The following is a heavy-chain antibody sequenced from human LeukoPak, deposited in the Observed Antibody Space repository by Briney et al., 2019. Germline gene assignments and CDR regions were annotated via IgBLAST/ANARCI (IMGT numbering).Heavy chain of an antibody. CDR2: INAGNGNS. V-gene: IGHV1-3*01. D-gene: IGHD3-22*01. CDR1: GYTFTSYA. J-gene: IGHJ4*02. CDR3: AREGAVAYYHDSSGYPRY. Sequence: ASVKVSCKASGYTFTSYAMHWVRQAPGQRLEWMGWINAGNGNSKYSQKFQGRVTITRDTSASTAYMELSSLRSEDTAVYYCAREGAVAYYHDSSGYPRYWGQGTLVTVSS.